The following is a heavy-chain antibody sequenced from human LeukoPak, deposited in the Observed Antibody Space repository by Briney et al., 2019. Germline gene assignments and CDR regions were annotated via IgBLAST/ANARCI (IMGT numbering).Heavy chain of an antibody. D-gene: IGHD3-10*01. Sequence: ETGGSLRLSCAASGFTFSSYSMNWVRQAPGKGLEWVSYISSSGSTIYYADSVKGRFTISRDNAKNSLYLQMNSLSAEDTAVYYCARDISYGSGRDWGQGTLVTVSS. CDR1: GFTFSSYS. J-gene: IGHJ4*02. V-gene: IGHV3-48*04. CDR3: ARDISYGSGRD. CDR2: ISSSGSTI.